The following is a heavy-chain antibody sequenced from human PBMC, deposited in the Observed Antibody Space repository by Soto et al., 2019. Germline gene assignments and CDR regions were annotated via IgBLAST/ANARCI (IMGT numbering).Heavy chain of an antibody. CDR3: ASDSSSRAYYMDV. D-gene: IGHD6-13*01. CDR1: GFTLSSYA. V-gene: IGHV3-64*01. Sequence: GGSLRLSCPASGFTLSSYAMHWVRPAPGKGLEYVSAISSNGGSTYYANSVTGRFTISRDNSKNTLYLQMGSLRAEDMAVYYCASDSSSRAYYMDVWGKGTTVTVSS. CDR2: ISSNGGST. J-gene: IGHJ6*03.